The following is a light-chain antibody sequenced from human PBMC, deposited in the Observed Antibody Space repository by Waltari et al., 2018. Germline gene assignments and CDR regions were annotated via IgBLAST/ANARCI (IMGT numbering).Light chain of an antibody. Sequence: EIVLTQSPGTLSLSPGESATISCRASQNLQRSSLAWYQQKPGPSPKLLIYGASISATGIPDRFSGSGSETDFTLTISRLEPEDFAVYYCQQYGSSVLYTFGQGTRLEIK. J-gene: IGKJ2*01. CDR3: QQYGSSVLYT. CDR2: GAS. CDR1: QNLQRSS. V-gene: IGKV3-20*01.